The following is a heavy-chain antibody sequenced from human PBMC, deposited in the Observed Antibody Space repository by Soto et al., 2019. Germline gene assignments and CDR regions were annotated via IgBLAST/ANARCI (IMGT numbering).Heavy chain of an antibody. CDR1: GGTFSSYA. CDR2: IIPIFGTA. CDR3: ARAYCSGGSCYGGDYDYYYGMDV. J-gene: IGHJ6*02. V-gene: IGHV1-69*12. D-gene: IGHD2-15*01. Sequence: QVQLVQSGAEVKKPGSSVKVSCKASGGTFSSYAISWVRQAPGQGLEWMGGIIPIFGTANYAQKFQGRVTITADESTSTAYMELSSPRSEDTAVYYCARAYCSGGSCYGGDYDYYYGMDVWGQGTTVTVSS.